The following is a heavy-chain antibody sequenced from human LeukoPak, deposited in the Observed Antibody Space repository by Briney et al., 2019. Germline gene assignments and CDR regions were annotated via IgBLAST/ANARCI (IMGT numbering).Heavy chain of an antibody. CDR1: GFIFSDHY. CDR3: ARAVPGGVSGALDY. V-gene: IGHV3-72*01. Sequence: GGSLRLSCAASGFIFSDHYMAWVRQAPGKGLEWVGRTRNKANSYATEYAASVKGRFTISREDSKNSLYLQMNSLETEDTVVYYCARAVPGGVSGALDYWGQGMLVTVSS. D-gene: IGHD2-8*02. J-gene: IGHJ4*02. CDR2: TRNKANSYAT.